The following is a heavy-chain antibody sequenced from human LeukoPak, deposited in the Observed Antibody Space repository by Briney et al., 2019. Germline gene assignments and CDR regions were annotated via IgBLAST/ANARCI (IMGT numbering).Heavy chain of an antibody. CDR2: INSDGSST. D-gene: IGHD3-10*02. CDR3: AGLGITMIGGV. J-gene: IGHJ6*04. CDR1: GFTFSTYR. V-gene: IGHV3-74*01. Sequence: GGSLRLSCAASGFTFSTYRMHWVRQAPGKGLVWVSRINSDGSSTSYADSVKGRFTISRDNAKNSLYPQMNSLRAEDTAVYYCAGLGITMIGGVWGKGTTVTISS.